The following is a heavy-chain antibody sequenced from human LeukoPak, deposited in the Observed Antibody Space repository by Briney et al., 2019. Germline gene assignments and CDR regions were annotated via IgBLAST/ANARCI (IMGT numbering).Heavy chain of an antibody. J-gene: IGHJ6*02. CDR3: AGSIAARPYYYYYGMDV. D-gene: IGHD6-6*01. CDR1: GFTFSDYY. V-gene: IGHV3-11*01. Sequence: GGSLRLSCAASGFTFSDYYMSWIRQAPGKGLEWVSYISSSGSTIYYADSVKGRFTSSRDNAKNSLYLQMNSLRAEDTAVYYCAGSIAARPYYYYYGMDVWGQGTTVTVSS. CDR2: ISSSGSTI.